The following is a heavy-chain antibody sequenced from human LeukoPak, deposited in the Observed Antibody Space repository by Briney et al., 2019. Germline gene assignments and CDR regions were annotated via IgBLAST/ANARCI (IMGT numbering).Heavy chain of an antibody. Sequence: GGSLRLSCVASGFIFSHYGMHWVRQAPGKGLEWVAVIWSDGGNRFYAGSVKGRFTISRDNSQNTVFLQMNSLRAEDTAMYYCARDAQRGFDYSNSLKYWGHGILVTVSS. J-gene: IGHJ4*01. D-gene: IGHD4-11*01. CDR3: ARDAQRGFDYSNSLKY. CDR2: IWSDGGNR. V-gene: IGHV3-33*01. CDR1: GFIFSHYG.